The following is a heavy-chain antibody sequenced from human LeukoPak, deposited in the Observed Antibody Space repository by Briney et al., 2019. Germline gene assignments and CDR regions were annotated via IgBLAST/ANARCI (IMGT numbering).Heavy chain of an antibody. D-gene: IGHD3-10*01. CDR2: TYYRSKWYN. CDR1: GDSVSSNSAA. Sequence: SQTLSLTCAISGDSVSSNSAAWNWIRQSPSRGLEWLGRTYYRSKWYNDYAVSVKSRITINPDTSKNQFSLKLSSVTAADTAVYYCARSQFDRFGELLSDYWGQGTLVTVSS. CDR3: ARSQFDRFGELLSDY. V-gene: IGHV6-1*01. J-gene: IGHJ4*02.